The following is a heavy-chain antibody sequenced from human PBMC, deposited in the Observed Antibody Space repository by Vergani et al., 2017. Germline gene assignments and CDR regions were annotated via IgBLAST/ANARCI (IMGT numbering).Heavy chain of an antibody. D-gene: IGHD2-2*01. CDR1: GFTVSSNY. CDR2: IYSGGST. J-gene: IGHJ4*02. CDR3: ARGGGYCSSTSCYLYY. Sequence: EVQLVETGGGLIQPGGSLRLSCAASGFTVSSNYMSWGRQAPGKGLEWVSVIYSGGSTYYADSVKGRFTISRDNSKNTLYLQMNSLRAEDTAVYYCARGGGYCSSTSCYLYYWGQGTLVTVSS. V-gene: IGHV3-53*02.